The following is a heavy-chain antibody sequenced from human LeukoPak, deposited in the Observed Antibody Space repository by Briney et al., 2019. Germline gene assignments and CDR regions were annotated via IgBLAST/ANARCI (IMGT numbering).Heavy chain of an antibody. CDR3: AGGVVVVAALYVLERHGFDY. CDR2: INHSGST. Sequence: PSETLSLTCAVYGGSFSGYYWSWIRQPPGKGLEWIGEINHSGSTNYNPSLKSRVTISVDTSKNQFSLKLSSVTAADTAVYYCAGGVVVVAALYVLERHGFDYWGQGTLVTASS. D-gene: IGHD2-15*01. CDR1: GGSFSGYY. V-gene: IGHV4-34*01. J-gene: IGHJ4*02.